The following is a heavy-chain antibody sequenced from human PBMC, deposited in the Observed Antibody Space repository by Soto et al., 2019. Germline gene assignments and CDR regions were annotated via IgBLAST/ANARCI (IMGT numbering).Heavy chain of an antibody. J-gene: IGHJ3*02. D-gene: IGHD1-1*01. CDR3: ARPTEPGTSEAFDI. CDR1: GGSISSTTYY. Sequence: QLQLQESGPGLVKPSETLSLTCTVSGGSISSTTYYWGWIRQPPGKGLEWIGSIYRSGSTYYNPSLKSRVTISVDTSNDQFSLRLSSVTAADTAVYYCARPTEPGTSEAFDIWGQGTKVTV. CDR2: IYRSGST. V-gene: IGHV4-39*01.